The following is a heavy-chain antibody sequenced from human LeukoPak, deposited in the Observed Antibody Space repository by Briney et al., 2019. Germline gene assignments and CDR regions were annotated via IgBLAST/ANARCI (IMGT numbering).Heavy chain of an antibody. J-gene: IGHJ4*02. CDR2: IKQDGSEK. CDR3: AREDQLLVDY. Sequence: GGSLRLSCAASGLTFSSYWMSWVRQAPGKGLEWVANIKQDGSEKYYVDSVKGRFTISRDNAKNSLYLQMNSLRAEDTAVYYCAREDQLLVDYWGQGTLVIVSS. V-gene: IGHV3-7*03. CDR1: GLTFSSYW. D-gene: IGHD2-2*01.